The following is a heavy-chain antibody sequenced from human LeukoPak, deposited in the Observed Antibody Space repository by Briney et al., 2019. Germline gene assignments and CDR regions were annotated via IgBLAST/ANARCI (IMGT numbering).Heavy chain of an antibody. CDR2: IYPGDSDT. D-gene: IGHD3-22*01. CDR3: ARPDYYDSSGYPELAFDI. V-gene: IGHV5-51*01. J-gene: IGHJ3*02. CDR1: GYSFTRNW. Sequence: GESLKISCKGSGYSFTRNWIGWVRQMPGKGLEWMAIIYPGDSDTRYSPSFQGQVTISADKSINTAYLQWSSLKASDTAMYYCARPDYYDSSGYPELAFDIWGQGTMVTVSS.